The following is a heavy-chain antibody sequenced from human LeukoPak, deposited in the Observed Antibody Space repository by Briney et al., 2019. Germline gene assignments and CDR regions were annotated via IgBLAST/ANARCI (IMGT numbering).Heavy chain of an antibody. CDR3: ARDHEFCRSTSCYAIDY. J-gene: IGHJ4*02. V-gene: IGHV1-18*01. Sequence: ASVKVSCKASGYTFTSYGISWVRQAPGQGLEWMGWISAYNGNTNCAQKLQGRVTMTTDTSTSTAYMELRSLRSDDTAVNYCARDHEFCRSTSCYAIDYWGQGTLVTVSS. D-gene: IGHD2-2*01. CDR1: GYTFTSYG. CDR2: ISAYNGNT.